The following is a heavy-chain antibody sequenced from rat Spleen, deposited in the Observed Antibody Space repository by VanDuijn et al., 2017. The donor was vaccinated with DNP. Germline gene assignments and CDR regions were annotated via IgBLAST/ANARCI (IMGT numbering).Heavy chain of an antibody. CDR2: ISYSGST. V-gene: IGHV3-1*01. CDR3: ARTVYYYGTYIPFDY. Sequence: EVQLQESGPGLVKPSQSLSLTCSVTGYSITSNYWGWIRKFPGNKMEWIGHISYSGSTGYNPSLKSRISITRDTSKNQFFLHLNSVTTDDTATYYCARTVYYYGTYIPFDYWGRGVMVTVSS. J-gene: IGHJ2*01. CDR1: GYSITSNY. D-gene: IGHD1-2*01.